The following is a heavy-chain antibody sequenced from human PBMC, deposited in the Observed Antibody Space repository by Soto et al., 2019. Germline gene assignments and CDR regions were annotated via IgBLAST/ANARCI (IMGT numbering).Heavy chain of an antibody. D-gene: IGHD3-9*01. Sequence: ASVKVSCKASGYTFTSYDINWVRQATGQGLEWMGWMNPNSGNTGYAQKFQGRVTMTRNTSVSTAYMELRSLRSEDTAVYYCARGQYYDILTGYYRSLYYMDVWGKGTTVTVSS. V-gene: IGHV1-8*01. CDR3: ARGQYYDILTGYYRSLYYMDV. CDR2: MNPNSGNT. J-gene: IGHJ6*03. CDR1: GYTFTSYD.